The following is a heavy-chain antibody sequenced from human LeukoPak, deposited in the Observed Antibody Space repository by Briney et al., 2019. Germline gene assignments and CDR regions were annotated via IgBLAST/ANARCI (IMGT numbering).Heavy chain of an antibody. J-gene: IGHJ4*02. V-gene: IGHV3-23*01. CDR2: ISDSGRDT. Sequence: PEGSLRLSCAASGFTFSNYAMSWVRQAPGKGLEWVSAISDSGRDTYYADSVKGRFTISRDNSKNTLYLQMNSLRAEDAAVYYCAKRVPYSSSSVYFDYWGQGTLLTVSS. CDR1: GFTFSNYA. CDR3: AKRVPYSSSSVYFDY. D-gene: IGHD6-6*01.